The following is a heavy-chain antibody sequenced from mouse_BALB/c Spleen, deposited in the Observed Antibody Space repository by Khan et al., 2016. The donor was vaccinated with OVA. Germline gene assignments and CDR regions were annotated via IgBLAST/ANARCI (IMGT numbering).Heavy chain of an antibody. D-gene: IGHD1-1*01. Sequence: EVQLQESGPGLVKPSQSLSLTCTVTGYSITSDYAWNWIRQFPGNKLEWVGYIIYSGRTSYNPSLKSRISITRDTSKNQFFLQLSSVTTEDTATYYCARSVTITTVVATDFDYWGQGTTLTVSS. CDR1: GYSITSDYA. CDR3: ARSVTITTVVATDFDY. J-gene: IGHJ2*01. CDR2: IIYSGRT. V-gene: IGHV3-2*02.